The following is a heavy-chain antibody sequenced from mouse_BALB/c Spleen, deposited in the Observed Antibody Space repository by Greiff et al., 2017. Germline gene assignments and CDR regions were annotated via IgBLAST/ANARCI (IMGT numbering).Heavy chain of an antibody. CDR1: GFTFSSYG. J-gene: IGHJ2*01. D-gene: IGHD1-1*01. CDR2: ISSGGSYT. Sequence: EVKLVESGGGLVKPGGSLKLSCAASGFTFSSYGMSWVRQTPDKRLEWVATISSGGSYTYYPDSVKGRFTISRDNAKNTLYLQMSSLKSEDTAMYYCARQDYYGSSYNFDYWGQGTTLTVSS. V-gene: IGHV5-6*03. CDR3: ARQDYYGSSYNFDY.